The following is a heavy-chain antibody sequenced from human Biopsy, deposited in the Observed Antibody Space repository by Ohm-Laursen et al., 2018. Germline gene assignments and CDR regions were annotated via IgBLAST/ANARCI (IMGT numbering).Heavy chain of an antibody. D-gene: IGHD6-19*01. CDR1: GGAFTNYA. J-gene: IGHJ6*02. CDR2: IIPVSETA. Sequence: VASVKVSCKASGGAFTNYAINWVRQAPGHGLEWMGGIIPVSETAGYAERFQGRVTITADVTTTTAYMDLSGLRSEDTAVYYCAAYPCSGFFENNDDFAMDVWGQGTTVIVSS. V-gene: IGHV1-69*13. CDR3: AAYPCSGFFENNDDFAMDV.